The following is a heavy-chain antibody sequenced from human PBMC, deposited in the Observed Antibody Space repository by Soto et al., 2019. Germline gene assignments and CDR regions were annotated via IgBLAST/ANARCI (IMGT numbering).Heavy chain of an antibody. CDR3: VLWAGYDFWSGYRHFDY. CDR1: GFTFSSYA. Sequence: EVQLLESGGGLVQPGGSLRLSCAASGFTFSSYAMSWVRQAPGKGLEWVSAISGSGGSTYYADSVKGRFTISIDNSKNTLYLQMNSLRAEDTAVYYPVLWAGYDFWSGYRHFDYWGQGTLVTVSS. V-gene: IGHV3-23*01. J-gene: IGHJ4*02. CDR2: ISGSGGST. D-gene: IGHD3-3*01.